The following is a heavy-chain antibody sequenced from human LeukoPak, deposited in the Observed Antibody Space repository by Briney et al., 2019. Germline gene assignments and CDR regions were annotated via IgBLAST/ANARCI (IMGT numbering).Heavy chain of an antibody. Sequence: MASETLSLTCTVSGGSISSSSYYWGWIRQPPGKGLEWIGSIYYSGSTYYNPALKSRVTISLDTSQNQFSLKLTSVTPAATAVYYCARTAKYYYGSETYYFFDYWGQGTLVTVSS. CDR3: ARTAKYYYGSETYYFFDY. V-gene: IGHV4-39*07. CDR1: GGSISSSSYY. CDR2: IYYSGST. J-gene: IGHJ4*02. D-gene: IGHD3-10*01.